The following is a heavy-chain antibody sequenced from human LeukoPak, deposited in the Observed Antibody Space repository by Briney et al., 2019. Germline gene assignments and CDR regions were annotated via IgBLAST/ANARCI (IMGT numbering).Heavy chain of an antibody. Sequence: PGGSLRLSCAVSGFTFSGYAMSWVRQAPGKGLEWVSVISGSGGSTLYADSVKGRFTISRDNSKNTLYLQMNSLRAEDTALYYCAKVRGMTTVMLRHFDYWGQGTLVTVSS. V-gene: IGHV3-23*01. CDR2: ISGSGGST. CDR3: AKVRGMTTVMLRHFDY. D-gene: IGHD4-17*01. J-gene: IGHJ4*02. CDR1: GFTFSGYA.